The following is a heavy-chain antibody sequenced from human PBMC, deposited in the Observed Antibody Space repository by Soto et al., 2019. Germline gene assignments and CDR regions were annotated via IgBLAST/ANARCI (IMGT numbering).Heavy chain of an antibody. J-gene: IGHJ4*02. V-gene: IGHV3-21*01. CDR2: ISSTSSYI. CDR1: GFTFSSYS. D-gene: IGHD6-6*01. Sequence: PGGSLRLSCAASGFTFSSYSMNWVRQAPGKGLEWVSSISSTSSYISYADSVKGRFTISRDNAKKSLYLEMNSLRAEDTAVYYCARPLEGSSALFDYWGQGTLVTV. CDR3: ARPLEGSSALFDY.